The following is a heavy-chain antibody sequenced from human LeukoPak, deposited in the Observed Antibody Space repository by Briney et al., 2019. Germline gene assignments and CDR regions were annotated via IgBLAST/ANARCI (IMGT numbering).Heavy chain of an antibody. V-gene: IGHV3-11*06. D-gene: IGHD3-10*01. J-gene: IGHJ3*02. CDR2: ITTSSSDT. Sequence: GGSLRLSCAASGFTFSDHYMTWVRQAPGKGLEWISYITTSSSDTNYADSVKGRFTISRDNAKNSLYLQMNSLRVEDTAMYYCARGRLWFGEFTSWGTFDIWGQGTMVTVSS. CDR3: ARGRLWFGEFTSWGTFDI. CDR1: GFTFSDHY.